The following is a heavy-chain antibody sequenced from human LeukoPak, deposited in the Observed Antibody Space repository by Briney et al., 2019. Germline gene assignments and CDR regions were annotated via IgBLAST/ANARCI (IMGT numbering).Heavy chain of an antibody. CDR1: GFTASSNY. CDR3: ARVSGELLGPYYFDC. Sequence: GGSLRLSCAASGFTASSNYMSWVRQAPGKGLEWVSVIYSGGSTYYADSVKGRFTISRDNSKNTLYLQMNSLRAEDTAVYYCARVSGELLGPYYFDCWGQGTLVTVSS. J-gene: IGHJ4*02. CDR2: IYSGGST. V-gene: IGHV3-53*01. D-gene: IGHD3-10*01.